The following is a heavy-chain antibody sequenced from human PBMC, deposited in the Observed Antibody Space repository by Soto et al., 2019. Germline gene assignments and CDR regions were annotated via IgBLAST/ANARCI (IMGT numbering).Heavy chain of an antibody. V-gene: IGHV4-30-4*01. Sequence: PSETLSLTCSGSGDSISTVDYFWAWIRQPPGQALEYIGYIYKSTTTYYNPSFESRVAISLDTSKSQFSLTVTSVTAADTAVYFCARGRYCLTGRCFPNWFDSWGQGTLVTVS. D-gene: IGHD2-15*01. J-gene: IGHJ5*01. CDR3: ARGRYCLTGRCFPNWFDS. CDR1: GDSISTVDYF. CDR2: IYKSTTT.